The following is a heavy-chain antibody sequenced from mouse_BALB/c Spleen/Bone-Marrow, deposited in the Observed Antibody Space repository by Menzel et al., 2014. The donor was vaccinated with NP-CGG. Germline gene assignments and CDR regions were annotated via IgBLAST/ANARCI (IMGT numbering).Heavy chain of an antibody. D-gene: IGHD2-4*01. V-gene: IGHV5-12*02. Sequence: EVKVEESGGGLVQPGGSLKLSCATSGFTFSDYYMYWVRQTPEKRLEWVAYISNGGGSTYYPDTVKGRFTISRDNAKNTLYLQMSRLKSEDTAMYYCARPTICYDYDGYAMDYWGQGTSVTVSS. CDR3: ARPTICYDYDGYAMDY. CDR1: GFTFSDYY. J-gene: IGHJ4*01. CDR2: ISNGGGST.